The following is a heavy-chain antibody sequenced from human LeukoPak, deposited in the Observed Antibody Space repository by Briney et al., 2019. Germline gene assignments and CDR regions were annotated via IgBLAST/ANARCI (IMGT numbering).Heavy chain of an antibody. CDR1: GFTVSSNY. CDR2: IYSGGST. J-gene: IGHJ5*02. D-gene: IGHD6-19*01. Sequence: GGCLRLSCAASGFTVSSNYMSWVRQAPGKGLEWVSVIYSGGSTYYADSVKGRFTISRDNSKNTLYLQMNSLRAEDTAVYYCARYSSGYRYWWFDPWGQDTPVTVSS. CDR3: ARYSSGYRYWWFDP. V-gene: IGHV3-66*01.